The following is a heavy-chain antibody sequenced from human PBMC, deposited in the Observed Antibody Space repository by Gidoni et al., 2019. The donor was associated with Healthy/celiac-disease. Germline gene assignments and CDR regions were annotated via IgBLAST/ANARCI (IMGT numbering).Heavy chain of an antibody. J-gene: IGHJ4*02. CDR3: ARVLDYYDSSGYPDY. CDR2: INHSGST. CDR1: GGSFSGYY. Sequence: QVQLQQWGAGLLKPSETLSLTCAVYGGSFSGYYWSWIRQPPGKGLEWIGEINHSGSTNYNPSLKSRVTISVDTSKNQFSLKLSSVTAADTAVYYCARVLDYYDSSGYPDYWGQGTLVTVSS. D-gene: IGHD3-22*01. V-gene: IGHV4-34*01.